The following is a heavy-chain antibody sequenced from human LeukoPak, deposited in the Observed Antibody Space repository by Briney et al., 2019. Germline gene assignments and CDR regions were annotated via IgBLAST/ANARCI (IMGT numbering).Heavy chain of an antibody. D-gene: IGHD1-1*01. CDR1: GFNFSAYA. J-gene: IGHJ3*02. CDR2: VSADGVST. V-gene: IGHV3-64*01. Sequence: PGGSLRLSCSASGFNFSAYAMHWVRQAPGKGLEHVSIVSADGVSTYYAMSVKGRFTISRDNSKSTVYLQVGSLRGEDMAMYYCVTNIAGAFDIWGQGTMVTVSS. CDR3: VTNIAGAFDI.